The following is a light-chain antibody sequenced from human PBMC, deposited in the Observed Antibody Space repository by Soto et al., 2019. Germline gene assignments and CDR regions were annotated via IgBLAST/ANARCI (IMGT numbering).Light chain of an antibody. CDR3: LQYNDWPYT. V-gene: IGKV3-15*01. Sequence: EIVVTQSPATLSVSPGDRATLSCTASQNVGINLAWYQQKPGQAPRLLIYAKSTRATGIPARFSGIGSGTEFTIAISSLQSEDFALYYCLQYNDWPYTFGQGTKLEIK. J-gene: IGKJ2*01. CDR1: QNVGIN. CDR2: AKS.